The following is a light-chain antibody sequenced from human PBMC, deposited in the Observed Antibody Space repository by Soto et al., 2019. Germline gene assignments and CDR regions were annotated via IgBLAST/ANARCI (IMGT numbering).Light chain of an antibody. V-gene: IGKV3-11*01. CDR1: QSVSSY. CDR3: QQRSNWPPLT. CDR2: DAS. J-gene: IGKJ4*01. Sequence: EIVLTQSPATLSLSPGERATLSCRASQSVSSYLAWYQQKPGQAPRLLIYDASNRATGIPARFSGSGSGTDFNLTISSLEPGDFAVYYCQQRSNWPPLTFGGGTKVEIK.